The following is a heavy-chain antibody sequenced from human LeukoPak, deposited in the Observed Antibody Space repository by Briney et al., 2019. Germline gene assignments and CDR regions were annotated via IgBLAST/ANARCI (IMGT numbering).Heavy chain of an antibody. CDR1: GYTFSSYG. CDR2: ISGYNDNT. CDR3: ARDTKRSRARWENLGFDP. Sequence: ASVKVSCKASGYTFSSYGISWVRQAPGQGLEWMGWISGYNDNTKYYAQKLQGRVTMTTDTFTSTAYMELRSLRSDDTAVYYCARDTKRSRARWENLGFDPWGQGTLVTVSS. D-gene: IGHD1-26*01. V-gene: IGHV1-18*01. J-gene: IGHJ5*02.